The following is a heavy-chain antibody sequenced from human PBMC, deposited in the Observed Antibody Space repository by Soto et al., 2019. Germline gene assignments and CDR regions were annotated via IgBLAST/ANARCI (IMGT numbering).Heavy chain of an antibody. J-gene: IGHJ6*02. CDR3: AREVGELNYYYYGMDV. V-gene: IGHV1-69*01. D-gene: IGHD3-10*01. CDR1: GGTFSSYA. Sequence: QVQLVQSGAEVKKPGSSVKVSCKASGGTFSSYAISWVRQAPGQGLEWMGGIIPIFGTANYAQKFQGRVTXXXXXXXXXXXXXXXXXXXXXTXVYYCAREVGELNYYYYGMDVWGQGTTVTVSS. CDR2: IIPIFGTA.